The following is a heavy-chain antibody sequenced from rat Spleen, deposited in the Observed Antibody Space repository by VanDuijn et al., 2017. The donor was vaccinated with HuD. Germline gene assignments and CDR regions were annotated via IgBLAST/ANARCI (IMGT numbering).Heavy chain of an antibody. D-gene: IGHD1-6*01. CDR1: GFTFNNYW. J-gene: IGHJ2*01. Sequence: EVQLVASGGGLVQPGRSLKLSCVASGFTFNNYWMTWIRQAPGKGLEWVASITNTGDSTYYPDSVKGRFTISRDNAQSTLYLQMHSLKSEDTATYYCTRATTYGYTLDYWGQGVMVTVSS. CDR2: ITNTGDST. CDR3: TRATTYGYTLDY. V-gene: IGHV5-31*01.